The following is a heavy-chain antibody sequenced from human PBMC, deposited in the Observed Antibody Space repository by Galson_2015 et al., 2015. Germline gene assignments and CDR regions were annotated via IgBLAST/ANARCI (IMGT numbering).Heavy chain of an antibody. J-gene: IGHJ3*02. Sequence: SLRLSCAASGFTVSSNYMSWVRQAPGKGLEWVSVIYSGGSTYYADSVKGRFTISRDNSKNTLYLQMNSLRAEDTAVYYCASYRFAGAFDIWGQGTMVTVSS. V-gene: IGHV3-53*01. CDR3: ASYRFAGAFDI. CDR1: GFTVSSNY. D-gene: IGHD3-10*01. CDR2: IYSGGST.